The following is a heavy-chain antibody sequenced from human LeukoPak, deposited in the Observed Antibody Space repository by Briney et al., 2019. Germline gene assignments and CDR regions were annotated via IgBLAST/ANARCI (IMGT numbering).Heavy chain of an antibody. CDR2: IDPSDSYT. Sequence: GESLKISCKGSGYSFTSYWISWVRQMPGKGLEWMGRIDPSDSYTNYSPSFQGHVTISADKSISTAYLQWSSLKASDTAMYYCARLPEGCSGYDRLDPWGQGTLVTDSS. J-gene: IGHJ5*02. V-gene: IGHV5-10-1*01. CDR3: ARLPEGCSGYDRLDP. CDR1: GYSFTSYW. D-gene: IGHD5-12*01.